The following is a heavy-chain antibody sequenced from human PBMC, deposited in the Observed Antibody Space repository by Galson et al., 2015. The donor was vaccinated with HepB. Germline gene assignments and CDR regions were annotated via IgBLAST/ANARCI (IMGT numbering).Heavy chain of an antibody. CDR2: ISGSGGGT. V-gene: IGHV3-23*01. CDR3: AKVRDSSGYSEDY. J-gene: IGHJ4*02. Sequence: SLRLSCAASGFTFSSYAMSWVRQAPGKGLEWVSAISGSGGGTYYADSVKGRFTISRDNSKNTLYLQMSSLRAEDTAVYYCAKVRDSSGYSEDYWGQGTLVTVSS. D-gene: IGHD3-22*01. CDR1: GFTFSSYA.